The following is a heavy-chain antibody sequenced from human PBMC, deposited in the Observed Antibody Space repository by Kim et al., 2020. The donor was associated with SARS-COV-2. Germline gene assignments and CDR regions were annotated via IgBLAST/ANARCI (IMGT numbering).Heavy chain of an antibody. Sequence: ASVKVSCKASGYTFTSYGISWVRQAPGQGLEWMGWISAYNGNTNYAQKLQGRVTMTTDTSTSTAYMELRSLRSDDTAVYYCARGFLGWLSTEHTYYYYGMDVWGQGTTVTVSS. D-gene: IGHD3-3*01. J-gene: IGHJ6*02. V-gene: IGHV1-18*01. CDR1: GYTFTSYG. CDR2: ISAYNGNT. CDR3: ARGFLGWLSTEHTYYYYGMDV.